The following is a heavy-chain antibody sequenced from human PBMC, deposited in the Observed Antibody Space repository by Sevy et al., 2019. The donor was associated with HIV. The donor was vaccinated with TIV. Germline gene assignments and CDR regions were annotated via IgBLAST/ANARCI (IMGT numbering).Heavy chain of an antibody. Sequence: LRLSCAASGFTFSSYGMHWVRQAPGKGLEWVAVIWYDGSNKYYADSVKGRFTISRDNSKNTLYLQMNSLRAEDTAEYYCAIDFQYYDSSGYYSYYFDYWGQGTLVTVSS. V-gene: IGHV3-33*01. CDR3: AIDFQYYDSSGYYSYYFDY. CDR2: IWYDGSNK. J-gene: IGHJ4*02. D-gene: IGHD3-22*01. CDR1: GFTFSSYG.